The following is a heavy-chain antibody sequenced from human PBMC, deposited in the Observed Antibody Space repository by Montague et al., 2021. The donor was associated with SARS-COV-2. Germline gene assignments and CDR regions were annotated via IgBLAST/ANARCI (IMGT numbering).Heavy chain of an antibody. CDR3: ARGGGYYNYGLDV. D-gene: IGHD3-22*01. CDR2: IYYSGGT. J-gene: IGHJ6*02. Sequence: SETLSLTCTVSGGSISNYYWSWIRQPPGRGLEWIGDIYYSGGTDYSPSLKSRVTISLDTSKNQFSLKVTSVTAADTAVYYCARGGGYYNYGLDVWGPGTTVTVSS. V-gene: IGHV4-59*01. CDR1: GGSISNYY.